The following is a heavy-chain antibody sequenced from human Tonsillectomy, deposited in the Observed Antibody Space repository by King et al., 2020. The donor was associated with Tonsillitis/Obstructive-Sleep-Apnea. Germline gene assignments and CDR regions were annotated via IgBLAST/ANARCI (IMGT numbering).Heavy chain of an antibody. CDR1: GFTVSSNY. Sequence: QLVQSGGGLIQPGGSLRLSCAASGFTVSSNYMSWVRQAPGKGLEWVSVIYSGGSTYYADSVKGRFTISRDNSKNTLYLQMNSLRAEDTAVYYCARDPDYYDFWSGPPGYMDVWGKGTTVTVSS. CDR3: ARDPDYYDFWSGPPGYMDV. D-gene: IGHD3-3*01. V-gene: IGHV3-53*01. CDR2: IYSGGST. J-gene: IGHJ6*03.